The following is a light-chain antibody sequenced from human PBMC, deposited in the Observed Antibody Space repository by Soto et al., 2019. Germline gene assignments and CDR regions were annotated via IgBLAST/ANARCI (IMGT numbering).Light chain of an antibody. CDR3: QHYNSYGT. CDR2: HAP. CDR1: QSIDRW. V-gene: IGKV1-5*01. J-gene: IGKJ1*01. Sequence: DIQLTQSPSTLPASVGDRVXXXXRASQSIDRWLAWYQQKPGKAPKILIYHAPSLETGVPSRFSGSGSGTEFTLTITSVQPDDFATYYCQHYNSYGTFGQGTKVDI.